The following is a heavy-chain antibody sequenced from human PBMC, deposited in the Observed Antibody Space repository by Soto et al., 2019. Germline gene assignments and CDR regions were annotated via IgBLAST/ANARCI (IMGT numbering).Heavy chain of an antibody. J-gene: IGHJ4*02. CDR2: IYWDDDK. V-gene: IGHV2-5*02. CDR1: GFSLTTSGVG. CDR3: ARLVGGYFDS. Sequence: QITLKESGPTLVKPTQTLTLTCTFSGFSLTTSGVGVAWIRQPPGKALEWLALIYWDDDKRYSPSLKSRLTIPNDHPKNHVVLIMTNMGPVDTATYYCARLVGGYFDSWGQGTLVTVSS.